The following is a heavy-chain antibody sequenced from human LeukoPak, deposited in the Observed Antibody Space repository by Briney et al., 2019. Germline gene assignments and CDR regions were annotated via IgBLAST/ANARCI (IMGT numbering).Heavy chain of an antibody. D-gene: IGHD5-12*01. Sequence: GASVKVSCKASGGTFSSYAISWVRQAPGQGLEWMGGIIPIFGTANYAQKFQGRVTITADKSTSTAYMELSSLRSEDTAVYYCARGYWLRFEMRDYYYMDVWGKGTTVTVSS. V-gene: IGHV1-69*06. CDR3: ARGYWLRFEMRDYYYMDV. CDR2: IIPIFGTA. J-gene: IGHJ6*03. CDR1: GGTFSSYA.